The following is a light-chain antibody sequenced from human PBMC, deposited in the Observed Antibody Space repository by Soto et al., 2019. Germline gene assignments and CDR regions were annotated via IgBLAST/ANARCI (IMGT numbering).Light chain of an antibody. V-gene: IGLV2-23*01. CDR3: CSYAGSSTWV. CDR2: EGS. J-gene: IGLJ3*02. CDR1: SSDVGNYNL. Sequence: QSALTQPASVSGSPGQSITISCTGTSSDVGNYNLVSWYQHLPGKAPKLLIYEGSKRPSGVSSRFSGSRSGNTASLTISGLQAEDEADYYCCSYAGSSTWVFGGGTKVTVL.